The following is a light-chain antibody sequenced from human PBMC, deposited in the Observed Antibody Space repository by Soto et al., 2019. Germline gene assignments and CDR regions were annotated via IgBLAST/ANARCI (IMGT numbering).Light chain of an antibody. J-gene: IGKJ4*01. Sequence: EIVLTQSPGTLSLSPGERATLSCSASQSVRSSRLAWYKQTPGQALRLVMYDASSRATGFPDRFSGSGSGTDFTLTISSLEPEDFAVYFCQHRAGWPPALTFGGGTKVHIK. V-gene: IGKV3D-20*02. CDR3: QHRAGWPPALT. CDR2: DAS. CDR1: QSVRSSR.